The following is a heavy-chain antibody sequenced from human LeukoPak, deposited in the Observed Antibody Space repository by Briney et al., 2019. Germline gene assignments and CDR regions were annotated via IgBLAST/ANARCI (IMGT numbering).Heavy chain of an antibody. CDR1: GGSISSYY. V-gene: IGHV4-59*08. CDR3: ARHGGWELYYYSDY. D-gene: IGHD3-10*01. J-gene: IGHJ4*02. CDR2: IYYSGST. Sequence: PSETLSLTCTVSGGSISSYYWSWIRQPPGKGLEWIGYIYYSGSTSYNPSLKSRVTISVDTSKNQFSLKLTSVTAADTAVYYCARHGGWELYYYSDYWGQGTLVTVSS.